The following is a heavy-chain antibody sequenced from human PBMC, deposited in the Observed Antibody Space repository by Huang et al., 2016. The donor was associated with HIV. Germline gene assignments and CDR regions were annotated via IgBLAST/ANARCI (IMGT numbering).Heavy chain of an antibody. V-gene: IGHV3-48*01. J-gene: IGHJ4*02. CDR3: ARDHPGGITGVTVGLDY. Sequence: EVQLVESGGGVVQPGGSLRLSCVASGFTFYTYSMNWVRQAPGKGLEWLSYISSSDSTIYYADSVKGRFTISRNKAKNSLYLQMNSLGAEDTAVYYCARDHPGGITGVTVGLDYWGQGTLFSVSS. CDR1: GFTFYTYS. CDR2: ISSSDSTI. D-gene: IGHD1-20*01.